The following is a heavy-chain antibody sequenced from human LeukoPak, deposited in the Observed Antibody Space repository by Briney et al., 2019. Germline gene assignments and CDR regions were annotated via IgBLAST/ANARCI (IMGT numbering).Heavy chain of an antibody. Sequence: GGSLRLSCAASGVTFSSYAMSWVRQAPGKGLEWVSTISASGGSTYYADSVKGRFTISRDNSKNTLYLQMNSRRAEDTAVYYCAKSDYYGSGSYHNWYFDLWGRGTLVTVSS. D-gene: IGHD3-10*01. V-gene: IGHV3-23*01. J-gene: IGHJ2*01. CDR2: ISASGGST. CDR1: GVTFSSYA. CDR3: AKSDYYGSGSYHNWYFDL.